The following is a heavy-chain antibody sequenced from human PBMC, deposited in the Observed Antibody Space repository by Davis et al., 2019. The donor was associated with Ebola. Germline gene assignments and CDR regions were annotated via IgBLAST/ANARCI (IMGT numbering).Heavy chain of an antibody. D-gene: IGHD3-22*01. Sequence: MPSETLSLTCAVSGGSISSGGYSWSWIRQPPGKGLEWIGYIYHSGSTYYNPSLKSRVSISTDMSKNQFSLKLSSVTAADTAVYYCATNPYYYDSSGYYRANWFDPWGQGTLVTVSS. CDR3: ATNPYYYDSSGYYRANWFDP. CDR1: GGSISSGGYS. J-gene: IGHJ5*02. CDR2: IYHSGST. V-gene: IGHV4-30-2*02.